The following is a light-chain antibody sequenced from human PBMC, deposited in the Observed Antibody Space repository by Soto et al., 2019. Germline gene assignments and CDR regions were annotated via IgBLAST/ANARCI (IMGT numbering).Light chain of an antibody. CDR3: QQSYRTPPT. CDR2: AAS. CDR1: QSISSY. J-gene: IGKJ1*01. V-gene: IGKV1-39*01. Sequence: DIQMTQSPSSLSASVGDRVTITCRASQSISSYLNWYQQKPGKAPKLLIYAASSLQSGVPSRFSGSVSGTDFTLTISSLQPEDFATYYCQQSYRTPPTFGHGTKVDIK.